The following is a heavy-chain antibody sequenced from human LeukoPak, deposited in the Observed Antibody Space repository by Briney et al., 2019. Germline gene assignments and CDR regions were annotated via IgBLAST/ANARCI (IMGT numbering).Heavy chain of an antibody. V-gene: IGHV3-11*01. CDR1: GFTFSDYY. J-gene: IGHJ6*03. CDR2: ISSSGSTI. CDR3: ARDTYYYYYMDV. Sequence: GGSLRLSCAASGFTFSDYYMSWIRQAPGKGLEWVSYISSSGSTIYYADSVKVRFTISRGNAKNSLYLQMNSLRAEDTAVYYCARDTYYYYYMDVWGKGTTVTISS.